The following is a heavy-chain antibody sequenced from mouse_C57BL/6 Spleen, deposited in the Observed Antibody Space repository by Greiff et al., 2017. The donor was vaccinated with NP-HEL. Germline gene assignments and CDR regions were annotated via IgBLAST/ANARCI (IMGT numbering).Heavy chain of an antibody. J-gene: IGHJ4*01. CDR3: ARSLGGLYAIDY. Sequence: QVHVKQSGAELVKPGASVKISCKASGYAFSSYWMNWVKQRPGKGLEWIGQIYPGDGATNYNGKFKGKATLTADKSSSTAYLQLSSLTYEDSAVYFCARSLGGLYAIDYWGQGTSVTVAA. CDR2: IYPGDGAT. D-gene: IGHD4-1*01. CDR1: GYAFSSYW. V-gene: IGHV1-80*01.